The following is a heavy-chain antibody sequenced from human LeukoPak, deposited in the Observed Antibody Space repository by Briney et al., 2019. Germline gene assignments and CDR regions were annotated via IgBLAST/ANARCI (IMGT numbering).Heavy chain of an antibody. Sequence: SETLSLTCAVSGGSISSSNWWSWVRQPPGKGLEWIGEIYHSGSTNYNPSLKSRVTISVDKSKNQFSLKLSSVTAADTAVYYCARVGTTGYCSSTSCYAFDYWGQGTLVTVSS. V-gene: IGHV4-4*02. CDR2: IYHSGST. CDR1: GGSISSSNW. D-gene: IGHD2-2*01. CDR3: ARVGTTGYCSSTSCYAFDY. J-gene: IGHJ4*02.